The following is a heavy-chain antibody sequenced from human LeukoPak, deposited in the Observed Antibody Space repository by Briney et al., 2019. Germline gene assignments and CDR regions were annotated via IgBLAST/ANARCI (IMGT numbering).Heavy chain of an antibody. CDR1: GGSISSGGYY. CDR3: ARVRYCSTTSCP. Sequence: SQTLSLTCTVTGGSISSGGYYWSWIRQPPGKGLEWIGEINHSGSTNYNPSLKSRVTISVDTSKNQFSLKLISVTAADTAVYYCARVRYCSTTSCPWGQGTLVTVSS. J-gene: IGHJ5*02. D-gene: IGHD2-2*01. V-gene: IGHV4-30-2*01. CDR2: INHSGST.